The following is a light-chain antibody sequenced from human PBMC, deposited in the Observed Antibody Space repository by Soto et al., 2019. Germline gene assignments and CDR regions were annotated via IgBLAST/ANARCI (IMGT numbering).Light chain of an antibody. CDR2: DAS. CDR1: QGISSY. Sequence: GSVGDRVPITCRASQGISSYLAWYQQKPGKAPNLLIYDASTLQSGVPSRFSGSGSGTEFTLTISSLQPEDFATYNCQQFHTYPFGFGQGTRLEI. CDR3: QQFHTYPFG. V-gene: IGKV1-9*01. J-gene: IGKJ5*01.